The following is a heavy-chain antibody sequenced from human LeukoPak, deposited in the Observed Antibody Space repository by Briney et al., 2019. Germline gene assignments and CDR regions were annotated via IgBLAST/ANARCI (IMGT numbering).Heavy chain of an antibody. J-gene: IGHJ6*03. D-gene: IGHD6-19*01. CDR2: INHSGST. Sequence: SETLSLTCSVSRASFNGSDYCWGWVRQPPGKGLEWIGEINHSGSTNYNPSLKSRVTISVDTSKNQFSLKLSSVTAADTAVYYCARVIGGPLYSSGWKHYYYYMDVWGKGTTVTVSS. V-gene: IGHV4-34*01. CDR3: ARVIGGPLYSSGWKHYYYYMDV. CDR1: RASFNGSDYC.